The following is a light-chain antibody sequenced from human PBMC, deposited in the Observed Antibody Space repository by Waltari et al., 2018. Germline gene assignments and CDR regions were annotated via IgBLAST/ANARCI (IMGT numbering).Light chain of an antibody. CDR3: AVWDDVLSSWV. CDR1: SFNIGRNY. J-gene: IGLJ3*02. V-gene: IGLV1-47*01. Sequence: QSALTQPPSASGTPGQGVTISCSGSSFNIGRNYVYWYQQLSGAAPKLLMFKNDTRPSGVPDRFAGTRSVASASLAIIGLRSEDEADYYCAVWDDVLSSWVFGGGTKLTVL. CDR2: KND.